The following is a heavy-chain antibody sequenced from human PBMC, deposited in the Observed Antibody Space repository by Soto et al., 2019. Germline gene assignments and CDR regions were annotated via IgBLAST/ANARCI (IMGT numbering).Heavy chain of an antibody. CDR2: IYYSGST. CDR1: GGSISSGGYY. D-gene: IGHD3-22*01. J-gene: IGHJ3*02. Sequence: QVQLLESGPGLVKPSQTRSLTCTVSGGSISSGGYYWSWIRQHPGKGLEWIGYIYYSGSTYYNPSLKSRVTISVDTSKNQFSLKLSSVTAADTAVYYCARGTYYYDSSGLDIWGQGTMVTVSS. CDR3: ARGTYYYDSSGLDI. V-gene: IGHV4-31*03.